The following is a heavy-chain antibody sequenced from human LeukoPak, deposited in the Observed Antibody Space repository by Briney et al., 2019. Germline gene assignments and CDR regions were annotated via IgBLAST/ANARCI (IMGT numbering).Heavy chain of an antibody. D-gene: IGHD5-24*01. V-gene: IGHV3-23*01. CDR1: GFTFSSHW. CDR2: IHYSGGST. Sequence: GGSLRLSCAASGFTFSSHWMSWVRQAPGKGLEWVSAIHYSGGSTYYADSVKGRFTISRDNSKNTLYLQMNSLRAEDTAVYYCAKVIREVDMSYDYWGQGALVTVSS. J-gene: IGHJ4*02. CDR3: AKVIREVDMSYDY.